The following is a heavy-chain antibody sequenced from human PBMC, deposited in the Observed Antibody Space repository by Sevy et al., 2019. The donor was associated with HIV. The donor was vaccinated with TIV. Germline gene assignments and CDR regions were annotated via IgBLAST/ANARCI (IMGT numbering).Heavy chain of an antibody. CDR3: AREHRAGGNLDAFDI. D-gene: IGHD6-25*01. Sequence: GGSLRLSCAASGFTFSSYAMHWVRQAPGKGLEWVAVISYDGSNKYYADSVKGRFTISRDNSKNTLYLQMNSLGAEDTAVYYCAREHRAGGNLDAFDIWGQGTMVTVSS. CDR2: ISYDGSNK. V-gene: IGHV3-30-3*01. J-gene: IGHJ3*02. CDR1: GFTFSSYA.